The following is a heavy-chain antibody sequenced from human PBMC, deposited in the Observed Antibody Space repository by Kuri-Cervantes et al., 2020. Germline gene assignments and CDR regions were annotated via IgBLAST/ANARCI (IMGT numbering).Heavy chain of an antibody. CDR1: GGSIDRSSYH. J-gene: IGHJ3*02. V-gene: IGHV4-39*01. CDR2: VYYTGNT. D-gene: IGHD4-17*01. CDR3: ARSGHDYGDFLDAFDI. Sequence: SETLSLTCTVSGGSIDRSSYHWGWIRQLPGKGLEWIASVYYTGNTYYNLSLRSRVTISVDTSKNQFSLNLSSVTAADTAVYYCARSGHDYGDFLDAFDIWGHGTMVTVSS.